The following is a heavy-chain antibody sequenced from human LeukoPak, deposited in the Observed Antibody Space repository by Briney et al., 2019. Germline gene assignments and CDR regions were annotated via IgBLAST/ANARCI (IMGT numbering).Heavy chain of an antibody. CDR2: ISAYNGNT. CDR1: GYTFTSYG. Sequence: GASVKVSCKASGYTFTSYGISWVRQAPGQGLEWMGWISAYNGNTNYAQKLQGRVTMTTDTSTSTAYMELRSLRSDDTAVYYCARGGVVVPAAIEGSNNWFDPWGQGTLVTVSS. CDR3: ARGGVVVPAAIEGSNNWFDP. V-gene: IGHV1-18*01. D-gene: IGHD2-2*01. J-gene: IGHJ5*02.